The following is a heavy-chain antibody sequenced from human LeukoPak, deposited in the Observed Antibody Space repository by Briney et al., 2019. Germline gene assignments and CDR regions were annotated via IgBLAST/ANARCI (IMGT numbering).Heavy chain of an antibody. CDR3: AREEDTAMIYFDY. V-gene: IGHV6-1*01. CDR1: GESVSSNSAA. CDR2: TYYRSKWYN. Sequence: SQTLSLTCAISGESVSSNSAAWNWIRHSPSRSLEWLGRTYYRSKWYNDYAVSVKSRITINPDTSKNQFSLQLNSVTPEDTAVYYCAREEDTAMIYFDYWGQGTLVTVSS. D-gene: IGHD5-18*01. J-gene: IGHJ4*02.